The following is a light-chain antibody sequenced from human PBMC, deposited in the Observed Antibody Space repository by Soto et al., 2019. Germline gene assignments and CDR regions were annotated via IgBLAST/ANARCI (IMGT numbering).Light chain of an antibody. V-gene: IGKV1-12*01. Sequence: DIQVTQSPSSVSASVGDRVTITCRASQDIAGYLAWYQQKPGKAPKLLIYAASSLQSGVPSRFSGSGSGTDFTLTISRLEPEDFAVYYCQQYGSSITFGQGTRLE. CDR1: QDIAGY. CDR3: QQYGSSIT. J-gene: IGKJ5*01. CDR2: AAS.